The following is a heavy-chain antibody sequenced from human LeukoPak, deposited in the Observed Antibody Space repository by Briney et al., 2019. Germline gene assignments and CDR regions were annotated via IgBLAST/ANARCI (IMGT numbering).Heavy chain of an antibody. CDR3: ARGHAYRRNAFDI. CDR2: IYYSGST. CDR1: GGSISRSSYY. V-gene: IGHV4-39*01. J-gene: IGHJ3*02. Sequence: KPSETLSLTCTVSGGSISRSSYYWGWIRQPPGKGLEWIGSIYYSGSTYYNPSLRSRVTISVDTSKNQFSLKLSSVTAADTAVYYCARGHAYRRNAFDIWGQGTMVTVSS. D-gene: IGHD3-16*02.